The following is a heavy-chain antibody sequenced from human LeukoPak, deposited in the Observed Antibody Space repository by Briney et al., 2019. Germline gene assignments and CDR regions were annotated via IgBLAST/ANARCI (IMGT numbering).Heavy chain of an antibody. J-gene: IGHJ5*02. CDR1: GGSISSYY. CDR2: IYCSGST. Sequence: SETLSLTCTVSGGSISSYYWSWIRQPPGKGLEWIGYIYCSGSTNYNPSLKSRVTISVDTSKNQFSLKLSSVTAADTAVYYCARSPPPYYNWFDPWGQGTLVTVSS. V-gene: IGHV4-59*01. CDR3: ARSPPPYYNWFDP. D-gene: IGHD1-26*01.